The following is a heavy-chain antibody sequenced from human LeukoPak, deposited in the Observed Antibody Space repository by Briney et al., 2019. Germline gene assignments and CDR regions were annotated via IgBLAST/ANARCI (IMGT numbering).Heavy chain of an antibody. Sequence: GGSLRLSCAASGFTFSSYAMSWVRQAPGKGLEWVSAISGSGGSTYYADSVKGRFTISRDNSKNTLYLQMNSLRAEDTAVYYCARDMSYCGGDCFSGSGVDFDYWGQGTLVTVSS. J-gene: IGHJ4*02. CDR2: ISGSGGST. V-gene: IGHV3-23*01. CDR1: GFTFSSYA. CDR3: ARDMSYCGGDCFSGSGVDFDY. D-gene: IGHD2-21*01.